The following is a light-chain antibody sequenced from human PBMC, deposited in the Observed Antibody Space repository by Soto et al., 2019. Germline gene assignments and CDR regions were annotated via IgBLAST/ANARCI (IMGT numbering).Light chain of an antibody. Sequence: EKVMSQSPATLSVSPGERAILSCRASQSVNTNLAWYQQKPGQAPRLLIYGASTRATGIPARFSGSGSGTEFTLTISSLQSEDVTVYYCQQYNDWPPITFGQGTRLEIK. CDR3: QQYNDWPPIT. V-gene: IGKV3-15*01. CDR1: QSVNTN. CDR2: GAS. J-gene: IGKJ5*01.